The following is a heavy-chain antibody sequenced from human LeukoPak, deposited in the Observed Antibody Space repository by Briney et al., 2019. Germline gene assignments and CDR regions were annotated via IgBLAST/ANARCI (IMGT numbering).Heavy chain of an antibody. D-gene: IGHD6-19*01. CDR1: GGSFSGYY. Sequence: PSETLSLTCTVSGGSFSGYYWGWIRQPAGKGLEWIGRIYTSGSTNYNPSRKSRVTMSVDASKNQFSLKLSSVTAADTAVYYCARVSSAGIWDYWGQGTLVTVSS. CDR2: IYTSGST. V-gene: IGHV4-4*07. J-gene: IGHJ4*02. CDR3: ARVSSAGIWDY.